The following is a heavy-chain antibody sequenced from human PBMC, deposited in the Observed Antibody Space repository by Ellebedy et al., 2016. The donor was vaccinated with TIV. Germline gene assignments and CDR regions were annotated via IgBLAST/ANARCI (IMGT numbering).Heavy chain of an antibody. CDR3: ASGWHFDY. Sequence: GGSLRLSXAASGFTFSSNAMSWVRQAPGKGLEWVSTIGYNGGSTLYADSVKGRFTISRENSKNTLFLQTNSLRAEDTAIYYCASGWHFDYWGQGTLVTVSS. CDR1: GFTFSSNA. V-gene: IGHV3-23*01. CDR2: IGYNGGST. D-gene: IGHD6-19*01. J-gene: IGHJ4*02.